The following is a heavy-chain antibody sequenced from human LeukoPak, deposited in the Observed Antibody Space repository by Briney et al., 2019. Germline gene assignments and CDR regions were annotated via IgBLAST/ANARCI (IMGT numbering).Heavy chain of an antibody. Sequence: GGSLRLSCAASGFTFSSYAMSWVRQAPGKGLGWVSVIGDSGGSTYYADSVKGRFTISRDNSKNTLYLQMNSLRAEDTAVYYCAKGGIMQSSSPGLQYFDLWGRGTLVSVSS. CDR2: IGDSGGST. D-gene: IGHD6-6*01. J-gene: IGHJ2*01. V-gene: IGHV3-23*01. CDR3: AKGGIMQSSSPGLQYFDL. CDR1: GFTFSSYA.